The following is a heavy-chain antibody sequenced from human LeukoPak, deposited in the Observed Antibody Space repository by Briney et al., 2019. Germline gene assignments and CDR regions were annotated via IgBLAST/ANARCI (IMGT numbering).Heavy chain of an antibody. Sequence: GGSLRLSCAASGFIVSSVYMSWVRQSPGKGLECVSIIYSTGDTYYADSVKGRFTISRDVSKNTVYLQMNSLRAEDTAVYYCAGGGRSSELVWGQGTWVTVSS. D-gene: IGHD6-6*01. V-gene: IGHV3-53*01. CDR1: GFIVSSVY. J-gene: IGHJ4*02. CDR2: IYSTGDT. CDR3: AGGGRSSELV.